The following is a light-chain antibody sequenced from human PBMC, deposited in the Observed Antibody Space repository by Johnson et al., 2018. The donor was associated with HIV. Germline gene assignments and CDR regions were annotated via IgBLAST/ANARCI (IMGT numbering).Light chain of an antibody. CDR1: SSNIGTNF. CDR3: ASWDRSLTVGTV. J-gene: IGLJ1*01. CDR2: ENN. Sequence: VLTQPPSVSAAPGQKVTISCSGSSSNIGTNFVSWYQQFPGAAPKLLIYENNKRPSGIPDRFSGSKSGTSATLDITGLQTGDEADYYCASWDRSLTVGTVFGPGTRVTVL. V-gene: IGLV1-51*02.